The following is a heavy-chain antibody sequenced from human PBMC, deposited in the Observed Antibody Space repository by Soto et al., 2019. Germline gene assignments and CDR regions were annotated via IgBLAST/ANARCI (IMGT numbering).Heavy chain of an antibody. D-gene: IGHD3-10*01. Sequence: QVQLVASGGGVVQPERSLTLSCAASGFTFSSYGMHWIRQAPGKGLEWVAVIWHDGMNKYYADSVRGRLTISRDNSKNTLYLHMNSLRAEDTAVYYCARDRGSDDPIDYWGQGTLVTVSS. CDR2: IWHDGMNK. J-gene: IGHJ4*02. CDR1: GFTFSSYG. CDR3: ARDRGSDDPIDY. V-gene: IGHV3-33*01.